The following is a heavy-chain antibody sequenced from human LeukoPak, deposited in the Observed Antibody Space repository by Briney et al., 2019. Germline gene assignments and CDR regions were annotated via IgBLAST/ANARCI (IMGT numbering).Heavy chain of an antibody. CDR1: GFTFSSYA. D-gene: IGHD3-9*01. V-gene: IGHV3-74*01. Sequence: HPGGSLRLSCAASGFTFSSYAMNWVRQAPGKGLVWVSRINSDGSNINYADSVKGRFTISRDNAKNTLYLQMNSLIDEDRAVFYCARERITISNWFYPWGQGTLVTVSS. CDR3: ARERITISNWFYP. CDR2: INSDGSNI. J-gene: IGHJ5*02.